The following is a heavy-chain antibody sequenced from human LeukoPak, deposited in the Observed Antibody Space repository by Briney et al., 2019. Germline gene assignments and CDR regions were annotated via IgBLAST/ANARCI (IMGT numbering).Heavy chain of an antibody. V-gene: IGHV4-4*02. J-gene: IGHJ4*02. CDR1: GGSISSSNW. CDR3: ARASHDYGDYSHFDY. CDR2: IYHSGST. Sequence: SETLSLTCAVSGGSISSSNWRSWVRQPPGKALEWVGEIYHSGSTNFNPSLRTRVTISVDKSKKHFSLKMTSVTAADTAVYYCARASHDYGDYSHFDYWGQGTLVTVSS. D-gene: IGHD4-17*01.